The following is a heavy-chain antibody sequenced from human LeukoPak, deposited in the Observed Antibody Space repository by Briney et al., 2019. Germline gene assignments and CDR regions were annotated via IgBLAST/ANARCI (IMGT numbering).Heavy chain of an antibody. CDR3: AREGQPHDAFDI. D-gene: IGHD5-18*01. CDR1: GFTVSSNY. V-gene: IGHV3-53*01. CDR2: IYSGGST. Sequence: SGGSLRLSCATSGFTVSSNYMSWVRQAPGKGLEWVSVIYSGGSTYYADSVKGRFTISRDNSKNTLYLQMNSLRAEDTAVYYCAREGQPHDAFDIWGQGTMVTVSS. J-gene: IGHJ3*02.